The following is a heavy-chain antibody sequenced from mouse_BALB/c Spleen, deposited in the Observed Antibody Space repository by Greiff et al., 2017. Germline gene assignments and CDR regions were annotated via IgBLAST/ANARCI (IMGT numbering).Heavy chain of an antibody. J-gene: IGHJ3*01. CDR3: ARRTARATY. Sequence: QVQLKQSGAELMKPGASVKISCKATGYTFSSYWIEWVKQRPGHGLEWIGEILPGSGSTNYNEKFKGKATFTADTSSNTAYMQLSSLTSEDSAVYYGARRTARATYWGQGTLVTVSA. D-gene: IGHD3-1*01. CDR2: ILPGSGST. V-gene: IGHV1-9*01. CDR1: GYTFSSYW.